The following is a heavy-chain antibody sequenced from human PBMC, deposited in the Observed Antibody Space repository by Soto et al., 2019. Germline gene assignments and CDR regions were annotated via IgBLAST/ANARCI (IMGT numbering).Heavy chain of an antibody. J-gene: IGHJ5*02. Sequence: GGSLRLACAASGFTFSSYAMSWVRQAPGKGLEWVSAISGSGGSTYYADSVKGRFTISRDNSKNTLYLQMNSLRAEDTAVYYCANLVSSSWSRGWFDPWGQGTLVTVSS. CDR1: GFTFSSYA. CDR2: ISGSGGST. CDR3: ANLVSSSWSRGWFDP. V-gene: IGHV3-23*01. D-gene: IGHD6-13*01.